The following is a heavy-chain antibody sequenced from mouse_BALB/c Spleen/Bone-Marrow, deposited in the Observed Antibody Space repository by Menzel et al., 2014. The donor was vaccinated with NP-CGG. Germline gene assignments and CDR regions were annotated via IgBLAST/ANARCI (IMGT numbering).Heavy chain of an antibody. CDR2: SRNKANDYIT. D-gene: IGHD1-1*01. CDR1: GFTFSDFY. J-gene: IGHJ3*01. Sequence: EVKVVDSGGGLVQPGSSLRLSCATSGFTFSDFYMEWVRQPPGKRLEWIAASRNKANDYITEYSASVKGRFIVSRDTSQSILYLQMNVLRAEDTAIYYCARGNYGSPFAYWGQGTLVTVSA. CDR3: ARGNYGSPFAY. V-gene: IGHV7-1*02.